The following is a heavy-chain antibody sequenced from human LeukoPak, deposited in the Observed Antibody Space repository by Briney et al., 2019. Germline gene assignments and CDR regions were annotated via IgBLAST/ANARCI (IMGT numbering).Heavy chain of an antibody. CDR2: IYPGDSDT. CDR1: GFSFISNW. Sequence: ESLKISCKGSGFSFISNWIGWVRQMPGKGLEWMGIIYPGDSDTRYSPSFQGQVTISADKSINTAYLQWSSLKASDTAMYYCARQYGRPFDYWGQGTLVTVSS. D-gene: IGHD4-17*01. J-gene: IGHJ4*02. V-gene: IGHV5-51*01. CDR3: ARQYGRPFDY.